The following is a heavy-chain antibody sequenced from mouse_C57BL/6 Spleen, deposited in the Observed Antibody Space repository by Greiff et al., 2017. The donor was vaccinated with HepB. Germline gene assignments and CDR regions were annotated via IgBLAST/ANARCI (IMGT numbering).Heavy chain of an antibody. D-gene: IGHD4-1*01. J-gene: IGHJ3*01. CDR1: GYTFTSYW. V-gene: IGHV1-64*01. Sequence: VQLQQPGAELVKPGASVKLSCKASGYTFTSYWMHWVKQRPGQGLEWIGMIHPNSGSTNYNEKFKSKATLTVDKSSSTAYMQLSSLTSEDSAVYYCARPGTGTCFAYWGQGTLVTVSA. CDR2: IHPNSGST. CDR3: ARPGTGTCFAY.